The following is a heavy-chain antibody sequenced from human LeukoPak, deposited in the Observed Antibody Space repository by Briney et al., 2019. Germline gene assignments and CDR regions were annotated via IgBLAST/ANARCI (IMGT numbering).Heavy chain of an antibody. CDR3: AKGPPSAMIVVVTRPKYFQH. D-gene: IGHD3-22*01. J-gene: IGHJ1*01. CDR2: ISNDDRNI. CDR1: GFTFSIYW. V-gene: IGHV3-74*01. Sequence: PGGSLRLSCEASGFTFSIYWMHWVRQAPGKGLEWISRISNDDRNIRYADSVKGRFTISRDTAKNTLYLQMNSLRAEDTAVYYCAKGPPSAMIVVVTRPKYFQHWGQGTLVTVSS.